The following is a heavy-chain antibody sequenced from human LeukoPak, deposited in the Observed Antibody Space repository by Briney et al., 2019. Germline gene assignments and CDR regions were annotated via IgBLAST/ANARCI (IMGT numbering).Heavy chain of an antibody. J-gene: IGHJ6*02. CDR1: GGSFSGYY. CDR3: ARFYVLRFLIPSGMDV. D-gene: IGHD3-3*01. CDR2: INHSGST. V-gene: IGHV4-34*01. Sequence: PSETLSLTCAVYGGSFSGYYWSWIRQPPGKGLEWIGEINHSGSTNYNPSLKSRVTISVDTSKNQFSLKLSSVTAADTAVYYCARFYVLRFLIPSGMDVWGQGTTVTVSS.